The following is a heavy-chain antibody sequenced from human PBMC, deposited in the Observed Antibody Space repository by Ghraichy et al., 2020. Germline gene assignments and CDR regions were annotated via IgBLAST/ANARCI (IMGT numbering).Heavy chain of an antibody. D-gene: IGHD4-11*01. Sequence: GGSPRLSCAASGFTVSSNYMSWVRQAPGKGLEWVSVIYSGGSTYYADSVKGRFTISRDNSKNTLYLQMNSLRAEDTAVYYCARDRNYDPEDYYYGMDVWGQGTTVTVSS. CDR2: IYSGGST. CDR1: GFTVSSNY. J-gene: IGHJ6*02. CDR3: ARDRNYDPEDYYYGMDV. V-gene: IGHV3-53*01.